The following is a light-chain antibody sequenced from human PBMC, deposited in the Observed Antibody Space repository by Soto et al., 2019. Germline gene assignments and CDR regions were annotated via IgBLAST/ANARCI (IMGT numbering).Light chain of an antibody. V-gene: IGLV1-44*01. CDR3: AAWDDTLNGLYV. CDR1: SSNIGSNT. CDR2: SNN. Sequence: VLTQSASASGAPGQRFTISCSGSSSNIGSNTVSWYQHLPGTAPKLLIYSNNQRPSGVPDRFSGSKSGTSASLAISGLQSEDEADYYCAAWDDTLNGLYVFGTGTKVTVL. J-gene: IGLJ1*01.